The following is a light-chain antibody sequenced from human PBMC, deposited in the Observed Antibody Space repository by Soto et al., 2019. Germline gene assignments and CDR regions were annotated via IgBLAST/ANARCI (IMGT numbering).Light chain of an antibody. CDR1: QSVSSSY. CDR3: QQYGSSPPIT. Sequence: EIVLTQSPGTRSLSPGERATLSCRASQSVSSSYVAWYQQKPGQAPRLLIYGASSRATGIPDRFSGSGSGTDFTLTISRLEPEDFAVYYGQQYGSSPPITFGQGTRLEIK. CDR2: GAS. V-gene: IGKV3-20*01. J-gene: IGKJ5*01.